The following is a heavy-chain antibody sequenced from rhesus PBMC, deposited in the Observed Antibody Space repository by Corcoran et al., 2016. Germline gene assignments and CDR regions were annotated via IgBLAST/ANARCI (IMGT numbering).Heavy chain of an antibody. CDR1: GGSISSNNW. J-gene: IGHJ5-1*01. CDR2: ISGTKGST. V-gene: IGHV4-65*01. D-gene: IGHD2-15*01. Sequence: QVQLQESGSGQVKPSETLSLTCAVSGGSISSNNWLRWIRQPPGKGLEWIGYISGTKGSTYYNPPLKSRVTVSTDTSNNQFSLKLNSVTAADTAVYYCARGVVVNWVPGVLVTVSS. CDR3: ARGVVVN.